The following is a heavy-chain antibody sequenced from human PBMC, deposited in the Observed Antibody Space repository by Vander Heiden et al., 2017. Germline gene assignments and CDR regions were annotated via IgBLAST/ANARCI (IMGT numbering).Heavy chain of an antibody. J-gene: IGHJ5*02. CDR1: GGSFSGYY. D-gene: IGHD2-15*01. V-gene: IGHV4-34*01. CDR2: INHSGST. CDR3: ARVRIASFDP. Sequence: QVQLQPWGAGLLKPSETLSLTCAVYGGSFSGYYWSWIRQPPGKGLEWIGEINHSGSTNYNPSLKSRVTISVDTSKNQFSLKLSSVTAADTAVYYCARVRIASFDPWGQGTLVTVSS.